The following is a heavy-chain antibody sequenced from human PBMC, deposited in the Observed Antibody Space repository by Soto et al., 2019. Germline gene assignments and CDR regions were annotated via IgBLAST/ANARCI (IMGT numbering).Heavy chain of an antibody. CDR1: GFTFSSYA. J-gene: IGHJ4*02. D-gene: IGHD6-19*01. CDR2: ISYDGSNK. CDR3: ARGDSSGASDY. V-gene: IGHV3-30-3*01. Sequence: QVQLVESGGGVVQPGRSLRLSCAASGFTFSSYAMHWVRQAPGKGLEWVAVISYDGSNKYYADSVKGRFTISRDNSKNTLYLQMNSLRAEDTAVYYCARGDSSGASDYWGQGTLVTVSS.